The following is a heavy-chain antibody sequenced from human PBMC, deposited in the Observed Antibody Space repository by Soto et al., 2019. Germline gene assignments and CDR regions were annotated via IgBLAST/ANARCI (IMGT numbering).Heavy chain of an antibody. V-gene: IGHV3-33*07. J-gene: IGHJ4*02. CDR2: IYYDGSNK. CDR3: ARATSYYDSSGPVEY. Sequence: GGSLRLSCAASGFIFAKAWMSWVRQAPGKGLEWVALIYYDGSNKYYADSVKGRFTISRDNSKNTLYLQMNSLRGEDTAVYYCARATSYYDSSGPVEYWGQGTLVTSPQ. CDR1: GFIFAKAW. D-gene: IGHD3-22*01.